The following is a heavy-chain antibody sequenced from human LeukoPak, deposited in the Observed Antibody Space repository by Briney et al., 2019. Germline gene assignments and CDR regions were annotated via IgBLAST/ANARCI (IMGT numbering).Heavy chain of an antibody. CDR2: IYYSGST. CDR3: ARHYGSGSALYAFDI. V-gene: IGHV4-30-4*01. Sequence: ASETLSLTCTVSGGSISSGDYYWSWIRQPPGKGLEWIGYIYYSGSTYYNPSLKSRVTISVDTSKNQFSLKLSSVTAANTAVYYCARHYGSGSALYAFDIWGQGTMVTVSS. J-gene: IGHJ3*02. D-gene: IGHD3-10*01. CDR1: GGSISSGDYY.